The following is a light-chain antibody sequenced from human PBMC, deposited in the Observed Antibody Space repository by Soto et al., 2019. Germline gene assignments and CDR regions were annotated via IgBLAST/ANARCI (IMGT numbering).Light chain of an antibody. V-gene: IGKV3-11*01. CDR3: QHRDNWPPGAA. CDR1: QSVSTY. CDR2: GAS. J-gene: IGKJ4*01. Sequence: EIVLTQSPATLSLSPGERATLSCRASQSVSTYLAWYQQKPGQAPRLLIYGASNRATGIPARFSGSGSATEVTPTTSSLEPEDFAVYYCQHRDNWPPGAAFGGGTKVEIK.